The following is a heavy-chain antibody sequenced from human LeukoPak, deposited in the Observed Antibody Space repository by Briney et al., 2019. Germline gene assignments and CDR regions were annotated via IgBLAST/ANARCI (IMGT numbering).Heavy chain of an antibody. Sequence: PGGSLRLSCAASGFSFSSYNMNWARQAPGKGLEWVSSISSSSSTIYYADPVKGRFTISRDNAKNSLYPQMNSLRDEDTAVYYCISDHTGHDDYWGQGTLVTVSS. CDR3: ISDHTGHDDY. CDR2: ISSSSSTI. J-gene: IGHJ4*02. D-gene: IGHD1-1*01. CDR1: GFSFSSYN. V-gene: IGHV3-48*02.